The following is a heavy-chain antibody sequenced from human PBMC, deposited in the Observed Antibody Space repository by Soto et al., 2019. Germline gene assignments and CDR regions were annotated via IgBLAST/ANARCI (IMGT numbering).Heavy chain of an antibody. Sequence: ASVKVSCKASGYTFTGYYMHWVRQAPGQGLEWMGWINPNSGGTNYAQKFQGWVTMTRDTSISTAYMELSRLTSDDTAVYYCARESYYRSGSHPYWGQGTPVTVSS. J-gene: IGHJ1*01. D-gene: IGHD3-10*01. CDR1: GYTFTGYY. CDR2: INPNSGGT. CDR3: ARESYYRSGSHPY. V-gene: IGHV1-2*04.